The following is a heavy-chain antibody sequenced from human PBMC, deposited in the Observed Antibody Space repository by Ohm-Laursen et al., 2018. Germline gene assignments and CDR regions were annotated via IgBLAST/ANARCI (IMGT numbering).Heavy chain of an antibody. V-gene: IGHV3-11*01. CDR1: GFTFSDYY. Sequence: SLRLSCTAPGFTFSDYYMSWIRQAPGKGLECVSHISSSGSTIYYADSVKGRFTISRDNAKNSLYLQMNSLRAEDTAVYYCAKQPPAPAGTYDYWGQGTLVTVSS. J-gene: IGHJ4*02. CDR3: AKQPPAPAGTYDY. D-gene: IGHD6-13*01. CDR2: ISSSGSTI.